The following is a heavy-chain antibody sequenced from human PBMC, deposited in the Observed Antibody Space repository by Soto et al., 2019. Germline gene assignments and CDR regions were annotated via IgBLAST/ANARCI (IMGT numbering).Heavy chain of an antibody. CDR1: GFTFSSYA. D-gene: IGHD3-9*01. Sequence: GGSLRLSCAASGFTFSSYAMSWVRQAPGKGLEWVSAISGSGGSTYYADSVKGRFTISRDNSKNTLYLQMNSLRAEDTAVYYCAKDRSYDILTGYYNVDWFDPWGQGTLVTVSS. J-gene: IGHJ5*02. CDR3: AKDRSYDILTGYYNVDWFDP. V-gene: IGHV3-23*01. CDR2: ISGSGGST.